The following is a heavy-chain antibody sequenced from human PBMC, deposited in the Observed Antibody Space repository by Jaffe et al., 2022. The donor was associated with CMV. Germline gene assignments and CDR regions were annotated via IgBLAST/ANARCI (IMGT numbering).Heavy chain of an antibody. Sequence: EVQLLESGGGLVQPGGSLRLSCAASGFPFSSYATNWVRQAPGRGLEWVSGLSGSGDITYYADSVKGRFAISRDNSKNTLWLQMNSLRAEDTATYYCARDSEVGEYIDGYYHYYYAMDVWGQGTTVTVSS. CDR3: ARDSEVGEYIDGYYHYYYAMDV. V-gene: IGHV3-23*01. CDR2: LSGSGDIT. D-gene: IGHD1-26*01. J-gene: IGHJ6*02. CDR1: GFPFSSYA.